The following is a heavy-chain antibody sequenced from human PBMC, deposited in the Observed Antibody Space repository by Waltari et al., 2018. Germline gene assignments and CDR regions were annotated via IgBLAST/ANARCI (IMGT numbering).Heavy chain of an antibody. J-gene: IGHJ4*02. CDR2: IYTSGST. CDR1: GGSISSYY. D-gene: IGHD6-19*01. V-gene: IGHV4-4*07. Sequence: QVQLQESGPGLVKPSETLSLTCTVSGGSISSYYWSWIAPPARKGLEWIGRIYTSGSTNYNPSLKSRVTMSVDTSKNQFSLKLSSVTAADTAVYYCARELMTSSGWYRGDYFDYWGQGTLVTVSS. CDR3: ARELMTSSGWYRGDYFDY.